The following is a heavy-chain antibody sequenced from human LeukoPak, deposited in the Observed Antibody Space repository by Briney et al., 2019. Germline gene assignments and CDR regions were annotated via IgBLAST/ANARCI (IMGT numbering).Heavy chain of an antibody. J-gene: IGHJ4*02. V-gene: IGHV4-30-2*01. CDR1: GGSISSGGYS. CDR2: IYHSGST. Sequence: SQTLSLTCAVSGGSISSGGYSWSWIRQPPGKGLEWIGYIYHSGSTYYNPSLKSRVTISVDTSKNQFSLKLSSVTAADTAVYYCASSSSTADYWGQGTLVTVSS. CDR3: ASSSSTADY. D-gene: IGHD6-19*01.